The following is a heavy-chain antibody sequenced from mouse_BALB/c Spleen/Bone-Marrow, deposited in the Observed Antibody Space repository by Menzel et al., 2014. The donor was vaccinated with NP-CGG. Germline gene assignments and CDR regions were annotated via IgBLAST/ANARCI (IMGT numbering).Heavy chain of an antibody. CDR2: IDPSDSET. CDR1: GYPFTSYW. V-gene: IGHV1-74*01. Sequence: VQLQPSGAELVKPGAPVKLSCKASGYPFTSYWMNWVKQRPGRGLEWIGRIDPSDSETHYNQKFKDKATLTVDKSSSTAYIQLSSLTSEDSAVYYCARALGDGYYYAMDYWGQGTSVTVSS. CDR3: ARALGDGYYYAMDY. D-gene: IGHD2-3*01. J-gene: IGHJ4*01.